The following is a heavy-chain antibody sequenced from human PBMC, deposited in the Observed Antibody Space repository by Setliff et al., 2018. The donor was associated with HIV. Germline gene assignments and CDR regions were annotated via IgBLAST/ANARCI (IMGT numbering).Heavy chain of an antibody. CDR2: ISGNSGAV. Sequence: GGSLRLSCAASGFTFSSYSMNWVRQAPGKGLEWVSFISGNSGAVTYADSVKGRFTISRDNARNSLYLQLNSLRAEDTAVYYCAREDMAVASAFDIWGQGTMVTVSS. V-gene: IGHV3-48*01. D-gene: IGHD6-19*01. CDR1: GFTFSSYS. J-gene: IGHJ3*02. CDR3: AREDMAVASAFDI.